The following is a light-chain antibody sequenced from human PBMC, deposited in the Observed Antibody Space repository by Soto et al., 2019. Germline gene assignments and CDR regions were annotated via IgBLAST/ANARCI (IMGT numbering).Light chain of an antibody. J-gene: IGLJ2*01. CDR2: TNN. CDR1: HSNIGTNT. Sequence: QSVLTQPPSASGTPGQRVTISCSGRHSNIGTNTVKWYQQLPGTAPKLLIHTNNQRPSGVPDRFSGSKSGTSASLAISGLQSEDEADYYCATWDDSLLTVVFGGGTKVTVL. V-gene: IGLV1-44*01. CDR3: ATWDDSLLTVV.